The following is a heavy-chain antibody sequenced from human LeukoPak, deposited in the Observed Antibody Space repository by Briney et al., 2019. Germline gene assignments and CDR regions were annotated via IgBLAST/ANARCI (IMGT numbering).Heavy chain of an antibody. D-gene: IGHD5-24*01. J-gene: IGHJ4*02. V-gene: IGHV1-24*01. CDR2: FDPEDGET. Sequence: ASVKVSCKVSGYTLTELSMHWVRQAPGKGLEWMGGFDPEDGETICAQKFQGRVTITADKSTSTAYMELSSLRSEDTAVYYCASSGGRDGIKGYWGQGTLVTVSS. CDR3: ASSGGRDGIKGY. CDR1: GYTLTELS.